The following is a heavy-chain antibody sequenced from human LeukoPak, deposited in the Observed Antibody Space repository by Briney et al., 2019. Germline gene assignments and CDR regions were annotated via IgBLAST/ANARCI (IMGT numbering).Heavy chain of an antibody. CDR2: IYVDGST. D-gene: IGHD3-10*01. V-gene: IGHV4-4*07. J-gene: IGHJ5*02. Sequence: SETLSLTCTVSGGSISTYYWSWIRQAAGKGLEWIGRIYVDGSTNYNPSLKSRVTMSVDTSKNQFSLNLSSVTVADTAVYYCAREDRASGRGLDPWGQGTLVTVSS. CDR1: GGSISTYY. CDR3: AREDRASGRGLDP.